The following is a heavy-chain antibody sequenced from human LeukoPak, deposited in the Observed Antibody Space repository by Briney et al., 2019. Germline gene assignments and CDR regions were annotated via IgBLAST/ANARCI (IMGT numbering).Heavy chain of an antibody. Sequence: SETLSLTCTVSGGSIRSDYWTWIRQPPEKGLEWIGYIYYSGSTNVNPSLKSRLTISVDTSKNQFSLQLSSVTAADTAVYYCAREYCTGNSCYFDYWGQGTPVTVSS. J-gene: IGHJ4*02. CDR3: AREYCTGNSCYFDY. CDR2: IYYSGST. CDR1: GGSIRSDY. D-gene: IGHD2-8*02. V-gene: IGHV4-59*01.